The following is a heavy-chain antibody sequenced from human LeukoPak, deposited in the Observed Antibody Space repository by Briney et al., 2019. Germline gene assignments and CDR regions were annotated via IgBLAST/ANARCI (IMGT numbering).Heavy chain of an antibody. V-gene: IGHV3-53*01. D-gene: IGHD2-8*01. CDR2: IYSGGST. Sequence: GGSLRLSCAASGFTVSSNYMSWVRQAPGKGLEWVSVIYSGGSTYYADSVKGRFTISRDNSKNTLYLQMNSLRAEDTTVYYCARDLGYCTNGVCHTRFDYWGQGTLVAVSS. CDR3: ARDLGYCTNGVCHTRFDY. J-gene: IGHJ4*02. CDR1: GFTVSSNY.